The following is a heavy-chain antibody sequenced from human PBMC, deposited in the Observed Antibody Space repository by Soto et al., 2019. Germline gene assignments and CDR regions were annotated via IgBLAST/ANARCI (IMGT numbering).Heavy chain of an antibody. D-gene: IGHD2-8*01. CDR2: ISYDGSNT. V-gene: IGHV3-30*18. Sequence: PGGSLRLSCAASGFSFSACGMDWVRQAPGKGLGGVAFISYDGSNTYYGDSVKGRVTISRDNSKSTLYLQINSLRPGNTAVFYCAKDANSYLCTNSVCYPHYWGQGTLVTVSS. J-gene: IGHJ4*02. CDR1: GFSFSACG. CDR3: AKDANSYLCTNSVCYPHY.